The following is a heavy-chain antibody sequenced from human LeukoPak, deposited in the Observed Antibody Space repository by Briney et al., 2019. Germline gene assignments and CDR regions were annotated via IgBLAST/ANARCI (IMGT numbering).Heavy chain of an antibody. CDR1: GFTFSNYS. CDR2: ISSSSSYI. D-gene: IGHD6-13*01. CDR3: ARDGYSSSWGELTDYYYYYGMDV. V-gene: IGHV3-21*01. Sequence: PGGSLRLSCAASGFTFSNYSMAWVRQAPGKGLEWVSFISSSSSYIYYADSVKGRFTISRDNAKNSLYLQMNSLRAEDTAVYYCARDGYSSSWGELTDYYYYYGMDVWGQGTTVTVSS. J-gene: IGHJ6*02.